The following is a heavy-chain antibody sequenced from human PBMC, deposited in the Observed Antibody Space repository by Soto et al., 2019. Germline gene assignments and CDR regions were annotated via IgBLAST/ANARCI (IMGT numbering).Heavy chain of an antibody. D-gene: IGHD3-10*01. CDR1: GGSISSSSYY. V-gene: IGHV4-39*01. CDR2: IYYSGST. J-gene: IGHJ4*02. Sequence: PSETLSLTCTVSGGSISSSSYYWGWIRQPPGKGLEWIGSIYYSGSTYYNPSLKSRVTISVDTSKNQFSLKLSSLTAADTAVYYCARRGSGSYSDYWGQGTLVT. CDR3: ARRGSGSYSDY.